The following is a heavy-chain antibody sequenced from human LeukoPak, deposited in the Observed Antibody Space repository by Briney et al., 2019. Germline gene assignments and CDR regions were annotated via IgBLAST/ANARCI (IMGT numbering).Heavy chain of an antibody. J-gene: IGHJ4*02. D-gene: IGHD3-10*01. CDR3: LDYYGSGNYGDY. CDR2: IGSRGIST. CDR1: GITFSKYA. V-gene: IGHV3-23*01. Sequence: GGSLRLSCVASGITFSKYAMTWVRQAPGKGLEWVSTIGSRGISTFYADSVEGRFTISRDDSKNTLYLHMNSLTAEDTAVYYCLDYYGSGNYGDYWGQGTLVTVSS.